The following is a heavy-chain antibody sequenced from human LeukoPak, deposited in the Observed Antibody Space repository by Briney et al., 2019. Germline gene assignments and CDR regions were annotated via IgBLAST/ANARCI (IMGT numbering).Heavy chain of an antibody. CDR1: GFTFSSYG. CDR2: ISYDGSNK. CDR3: AKGTDYGY. V-gene: IGHV3-30*18. Sequence: GGSLRLSCAASGFTFSSYGTHWVRQAPGKGLEWVAIISYDGSNKYYADSVKGRFTISRDNSKNTLYLQMNSLRAEDTAVYYCAKGTDYGYWGQGTLVTVSS. D-gene: IGHD4-17*01. J-gene: IGHJ4*02.